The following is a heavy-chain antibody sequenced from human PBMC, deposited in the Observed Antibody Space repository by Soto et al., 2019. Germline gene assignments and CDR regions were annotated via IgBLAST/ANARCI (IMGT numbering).Heavy chain of an antibody. Sequence: GGSLRLSCAASGFTFSGSTIHWVRQASGKGLEWVGRIRNKANNYATTYIASVRGRFTFSRDDSKNTTYLQMTSLTAEDTAVYYCASIQAVLYSSGWFNFDYWGQATLVTVSS. V-gene: IGHV3-73*01. CDR3: ASIQAVLYSSGWFNFDY. J-gene: IGHJ4*02. D-gene: IGHD6-19*01. CDR1: GFTFSGST. CDR2: IRNKANNYAT.